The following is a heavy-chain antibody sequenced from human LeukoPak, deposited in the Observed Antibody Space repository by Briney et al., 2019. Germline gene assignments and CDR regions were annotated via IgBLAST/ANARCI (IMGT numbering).Heavy chain of an antibody. CDR3: ARSTVAGNAGYFQH. V-gene: IGHV1-69*13. D-gene: IGHD6-19*01. CDR1: GGTFSSYA. Sequence: SVKVSCKASGGTFSSYAISWVRQAPGQGLEWMGGIIPIFGAANYAQKFQGRVTITADESTSTAYMELSSLRSEDTAVYYCARSTVAGNAGYFQHWGQGTLVTVSS. CDR2: IIPIFGAA. J-gene: IGHJ1*01.